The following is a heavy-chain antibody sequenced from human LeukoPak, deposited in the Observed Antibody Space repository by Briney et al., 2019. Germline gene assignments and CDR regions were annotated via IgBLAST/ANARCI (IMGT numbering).Heavy chain of an antibody. J-gene: IGHJ4*02. Sequence: ASVKVSCKASGYTFTNYYVHWVRQAPGQGLEWMGVINPSSGDTKYAQKFQGRVTMTRDTSTSTVYMDLSSLRSEDTAVYYCARDQGWHSSATDYWGQGTLVTVSS. D-gene: IGHD6-19*01. CDR2: INPSSGDT. CDR3: ARDQGWHSSATDY. V-gene: IGHV1-46*01. CDR1: GYTFTNYY.